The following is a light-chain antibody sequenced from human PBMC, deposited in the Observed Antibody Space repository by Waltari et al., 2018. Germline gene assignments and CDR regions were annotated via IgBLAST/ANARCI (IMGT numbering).Light chain of an antibody. J-gene: IGKJ1*01. V-gene: IGKV4-1*01. CDR3: QQYYSTPWT. CDR1: QSVLYSSNNKNY. CDR2: WAS. Sequence: DIVMTQSPDSLAVSLGERATLNCKSSQSVLYSSNNKNYLAWYQQKPGQLPKLLIYWASTRESGVPDRFSGSGSGTDFTLTISSLQAEDVAVYYCQQYYSTPWTFGQGTKVEIK.